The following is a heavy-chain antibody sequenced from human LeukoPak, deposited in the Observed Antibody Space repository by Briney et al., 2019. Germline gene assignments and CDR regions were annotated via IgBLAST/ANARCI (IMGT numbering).Heavy chain of an antibody. V-gene: IGHV1-2*02. Sequence: ASVKVSCKASGYTFTGYYMHWVRQTPGQGLEWMGWINPNSGGTNYAQKFQGRVTMTRDTSISTAYMELSRLRSDDTAVYYCALSPYSSGWWAFDYWDQGTLVTVSS. CDR1: GYTFTGYY. CDR2: INPNSGGT. D-gene: IGHD6-19*01. CDR3: ALSPYSSGWWAFDY. J-gene: IGHJ4*02.